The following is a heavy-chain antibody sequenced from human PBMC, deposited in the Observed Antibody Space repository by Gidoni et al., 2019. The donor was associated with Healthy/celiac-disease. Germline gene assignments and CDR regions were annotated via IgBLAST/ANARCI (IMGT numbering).Heavy chain of an antibody. V-gene: IGHV1-18*01. Sequence: QVQLVQSGAEVKKPGASVKVSCKASGYTFTSYGISWVRQAPGQGLEWMGWISAYNGNTNYAQKLQGRITMTRDTSTSTVYMELRSLSSDDTAVYYCARVENTLIYFDYWGQGTLVTVSS. CDR1: GYTFTSYG. CDR3: ARVENTLIYFDY. D-gene: IGHD5-18*01. CDR2: ISAYNGNT. J-gene: IGHJ4*02.